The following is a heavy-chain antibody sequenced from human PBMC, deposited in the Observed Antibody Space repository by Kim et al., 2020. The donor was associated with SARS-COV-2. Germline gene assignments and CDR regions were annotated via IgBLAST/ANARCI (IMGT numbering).Heavy chain of an antibody. V-gene: IGHV3-23*01. CDR3: AKDSSTYYGAGHFFYGM. CDR1: GFNFNNFA. CDR2: ISGSGIDT. D-gene: IGHD3-22*01. J-gene: IGHJ6*01. Sequence: GGSLRLSCAASGFNFNNFAINWVRQSPGKGLEWVSAISGSGIDTYYADSVKGRFTISRDNSNKTLYLHLHSLRVDDTAVYFCAKDSSTYYGAGHFFYGM.